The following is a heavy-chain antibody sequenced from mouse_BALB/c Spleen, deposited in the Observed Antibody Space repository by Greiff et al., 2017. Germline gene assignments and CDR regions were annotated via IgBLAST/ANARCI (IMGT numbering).Heavy chain of an antibody. V-gene: IGHV5-6*02. D-gene: IGHD2-4*01. CDR2: ISSGGSYT. Sequence: EVKLMESGGDLVKPGGSLKLSCAASGFTFSSYGMSWVRQTPDKRLEWVATISSGGSYTYYPDSVKGRFTISRDNAKNTLYLQMSSLKSEDTAMYYCARRNGYDYDAWFAYWGQGTLVTVSA. J-gene: IGHJ3*01. CDR1: GFTFSSYG. CDR3: ARRNGYDYDAWFAY.